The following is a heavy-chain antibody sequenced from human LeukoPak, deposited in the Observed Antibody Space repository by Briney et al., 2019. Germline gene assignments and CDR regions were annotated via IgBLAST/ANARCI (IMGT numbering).Heavy chain of an antibody. CDR3: AREGIVVVSH. CDR2: FYHGGST. CDR1: GYSISTGYY. D-gene: IGHD3-22*01. Sequence: SETLSLTCTVSGYSISTGYYWDWIRQPPGKGLEWIGTFYHGGSTNYNPSLKSRVTISVDTSKNQFSLKLSSVTAADTAVYYCAREGIVVVSHWGQGTLVTVSS. J-gene: IGHJ4*02. V-gene: IGHV4-38-2*02.